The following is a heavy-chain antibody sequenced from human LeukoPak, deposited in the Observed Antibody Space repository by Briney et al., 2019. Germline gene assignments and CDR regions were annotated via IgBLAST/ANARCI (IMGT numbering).Heavy chain of an antibody. Sequence: ASVKVSCKASGYTFTCYDINWVRQATGQGLEWMGWMNPTSGNTGYAQKFQGRVTMTRNTSISTAYMELSSLRSEDTAVYYCARGSPNMGLVNWFDPWGQGTLVTVSS. CDR2: MNPTSGNT. V-gene: IGHV1-8*01. D-gene: IGHD3-16*01. CDR1: GYTFTCYD. CDR3: ARGSPNMGLVNWFDP. J-gene: IGHJ5*02.